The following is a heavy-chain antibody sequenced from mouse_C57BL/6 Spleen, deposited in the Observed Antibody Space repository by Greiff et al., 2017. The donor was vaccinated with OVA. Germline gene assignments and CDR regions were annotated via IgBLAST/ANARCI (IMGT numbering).Heavy chain of an antibody. CDR1: GYTFTSYT. V-gene: IGHV1-4*01. D-gene: IGHD2-10*02. CDR3: ARVCGAIGCFYFDY. Sequence: QVQLKESGAELVRPGASVKMSCKASGYTFTSYTMHWVKQRPGQGLEWIGYINPRSGDTKYNQKFKDKATLTADKSSSTAYMQLSSLTSEDSAVYYCARVCGAIGCFYFDYWGQGTTLTVSS. CDR2: INPRSGDT. J-gene: IGHJ2*01.